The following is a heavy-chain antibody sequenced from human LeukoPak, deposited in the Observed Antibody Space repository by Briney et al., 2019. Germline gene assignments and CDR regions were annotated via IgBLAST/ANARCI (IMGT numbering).Heavy chain of an antibody. V-gene: IGHV4-59*01. CDR2: IYYSGST. CDR1: GGSISSYY. Sequence: SETLSLTCTVSGGSISSYYWSWIRQPPGKGLEWIGYIYYSGSTNYNPSLKSRVTVSVDTSKNQFSLKLSSATAADTAVYYCARANDGSGSFDYWGQGTLVTVSS. CDR3: ARANDGSGSFDY. J-gene: IGHJ4*02. D-gene: IGHD3-10*01.